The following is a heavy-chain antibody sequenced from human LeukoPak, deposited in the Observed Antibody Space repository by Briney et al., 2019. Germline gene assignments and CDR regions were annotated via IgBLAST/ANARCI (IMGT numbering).Heavy chain of an antibody. CDR1: GFTFSDYY. J-gene: IGHJ4*02. CDR2: SKNRAQNYIT. V-gene: IGHV3-72*01. CDR3: ARDDGGQGDY. Sequence: GGSLRLSCVASGFTFSDYYVDWVRQAPGKGLEWIGRSKNRAQNYITQYAAFVQGRFTISRDDSKNSLYLQINTLKTEDTAVYYCARDDGGQGDYWGQGTLVTVSS. D-gene: IGHD2-15*01.